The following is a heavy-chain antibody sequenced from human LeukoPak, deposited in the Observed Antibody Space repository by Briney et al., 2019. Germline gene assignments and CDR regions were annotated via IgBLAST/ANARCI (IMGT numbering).Heavy chain of an antibody. CDR3: ARNSSSGFFDY. CDR2: MYNSVSI. V-gene: IGHV4-38-2*01. J-gene: IGHJ4*02. D-gene: IGHD6-6*01. CDR1: GYSIRNGDY. Sequence: SETLSLTCVVSGYSIRNGDYWGWIRPSPGKGLEWIASMYNSVSIHYNPSLKSRVTILVDTSKNEFSLKMRSVTAADTAVYYCARNSSSGFFDYGGQGTLATVSS.